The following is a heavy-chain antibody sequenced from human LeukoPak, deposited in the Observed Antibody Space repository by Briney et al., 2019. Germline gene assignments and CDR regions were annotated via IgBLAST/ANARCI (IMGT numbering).Heavy chain of an antibody. CDR2: IYHSGST. D-gene: IGHD1-26*01. J-gene: IGHJ4*02. CDR3: AGGSRGAFDY. Sequence: SETLSLTCAVSGGSISSSNWWSWVRQPPGKGLEWIGEIYHSGSTNYNPSLKSRVTISVDKPKDQFSLKLSSVTAADTAVYYCAGGSRGAFDYWGQGTLVTVSS. V-gene: IGHV4-4*02. CDR1: GGSISSSNW.